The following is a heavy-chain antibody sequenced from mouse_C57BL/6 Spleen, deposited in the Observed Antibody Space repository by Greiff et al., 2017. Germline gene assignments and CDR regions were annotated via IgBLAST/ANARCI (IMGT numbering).Heavy chain of an antibody. CDR3: ARGGDYDPFAY. Sequence: QVQLQQSGAELVKPGASVKISCKASGYAFSSYWMNWVKQRPGKGLVWIGQIYPGDGDTNYNGKFKGKATLTADKSSSTAYMQLSSLTSEDSAVYFCARGGDYDPFAYWGQGTLVTVSA. CDR1: GYAFSSYW. CDR2: IYPGDGDT. V-gene: IGHV1-80*01. J-gene: IGHJ3*01. D-gene: IGHD2-4*01.